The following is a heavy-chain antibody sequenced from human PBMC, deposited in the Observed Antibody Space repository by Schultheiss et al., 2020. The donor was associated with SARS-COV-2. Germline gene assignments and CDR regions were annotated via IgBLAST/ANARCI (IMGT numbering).Heavy chain of an antibody. CDR1: GNSFTSHW. D-gene: IGHD6-13*01. CDR3: ARRYSSSWNGVWFDP. J-gene: IGHJ5*02. Sequence: GGSLRLSCKGSGNSFTSHWIGWVRQMPGKGLEWMGIIYPGDSDTRYSPSFQGQVTISADKSISTAYLQWSSLKASDTAMYYCARRYSSSWNGVWFDPWGQGTLVTVSS. CDR2: IYPGDSDT. V-gene: IGHV5-51*01.